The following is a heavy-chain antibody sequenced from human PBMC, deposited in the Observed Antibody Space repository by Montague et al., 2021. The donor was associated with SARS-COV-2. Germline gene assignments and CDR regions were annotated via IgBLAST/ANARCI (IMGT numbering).Heavy chain of an antibody. D-gene: IGHD1-26*01. Sequence: CAISGDSVTRNSAAWNWIRQSPSRGLEWLGRTYYRSKWYNDYAVSVKSRITINPDTSKNQISLQLNSVTPEDTAMYYYARTSASSDYWGQGALVTVSS. CDR3: ARTSASSDY. V-gene: IGHV6-1*01. CDR2: TYYRSKWYN. CDR1: GDSVTRNSAA. J-gene: IGHJ4*02.